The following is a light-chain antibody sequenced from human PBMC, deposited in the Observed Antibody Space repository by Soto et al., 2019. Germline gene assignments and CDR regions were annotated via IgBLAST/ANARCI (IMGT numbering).Light chain of an antibody. V-gene: IGKV3-15*01. Sequence: EILMTQSPATLSVSPGERATLSCRASQSVSSNLAWFRQKHAQAPRLLINVTSTRATGIPARFSGSGSGTAFTIPISSMQSEDFAVYYCQQYNNWSPFTFGQGTKLEIK. CDR3: QQYNNWSPFT. CDR1: QSVSSN. CDR2: VTS. J-gene: IGKJ2*01.